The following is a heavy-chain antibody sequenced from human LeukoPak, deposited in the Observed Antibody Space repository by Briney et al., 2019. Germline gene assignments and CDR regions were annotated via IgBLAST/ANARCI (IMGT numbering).Heavy chain of an antibody. CDR1: GFTFSSYS. D-gene: IGHD1-26*01. CDR2: ISSSSTYI. CDR3: ARGGSYPYYFDY. J-gene: IGHJ4*02. Sequence: GGSLRLSCAASGFTFSSYSMNWVRQAPGERLEWVSSISSSSTYIYYADSVKGRFTISRDNAKNSLYLQMTSLRAEDTAVYYCARGGSYPYYFDYWGQGTLVTVSS. V-gene: IGHV3-21*01.